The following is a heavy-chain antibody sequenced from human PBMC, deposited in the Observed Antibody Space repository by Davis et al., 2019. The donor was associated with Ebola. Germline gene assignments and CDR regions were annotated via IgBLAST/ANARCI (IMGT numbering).Heavy chain of an antibody. J-gene: IGHJ4*02. V-gene: IGHV3-21*01. CDR1: RFTFSSYW. CDR2: ISSSSSYI. Sequence: GESLKISCAASRFTFSSYWMTWVRQAPGKGLEWVSSISSSSSYIYYADSVKGRFTISRDNSKNTLYLQMNSLRPEDTAVYYCARDSDDYSFDYWGQGTLVTVSS. D-gene: IGHD4-11*01. CDR3: ARDSDDYSFDY.